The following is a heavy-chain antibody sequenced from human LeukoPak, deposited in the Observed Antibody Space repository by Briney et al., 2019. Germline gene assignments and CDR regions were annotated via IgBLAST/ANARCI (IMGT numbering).Heavy chain of an antibody. CDR1: GGSISSYY. Sequence: SETLSLTCTVSGGSISSYYWSWIRQPPGKGLEWIGYIYYSGSTNYNPSLKSRVTISVDTSKNQFSLKLSSVTAADTAVYYCARHSSAKYCYDSSGYYSFDYWGQGTLVTVSS. CDR3: ARHSSAKYCYDSSGYYSFDY. V-gene: IGHV4-59*08. CDR2: IYYSGST. J-gene: IGHJ4*02. D-gene: IGHD3-22*01.